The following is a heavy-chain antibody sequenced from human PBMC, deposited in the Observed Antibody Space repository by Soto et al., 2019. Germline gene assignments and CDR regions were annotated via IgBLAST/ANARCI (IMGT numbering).Heavy chain of an antibody. J-gene: IGHJ5*02. V-gene: IGHV1-18*01. CDR1: GSTFTSYG. Sequence: ASVKVSCKASGSTFTSYGISWVRQAPGQGLEWMGWISAYNGNTNYAQKLQGRVTMTTDTSTSTAYMELRSLRSDDTAVYYCARDDPHIVLSNWFDPWGQGTLVTVSS. D-gene: IGHD2-8*01. CDR3: ARDDPHIVLSNWFDP. CDR2: ISAYNGNT.